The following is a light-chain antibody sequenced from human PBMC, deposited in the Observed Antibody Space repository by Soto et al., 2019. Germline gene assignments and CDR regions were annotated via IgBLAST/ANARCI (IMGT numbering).Light chain of an antibody. CDR1: QGISRS. V-gene: IGKV1D-12*01. CDR3: QQADTFPIT. CDR2: AAS. Sequence: DIQMTHSPSSVSASVGDRVTISCQASQGISRSLAWYQQKPVKAPKLLIYAASSLQSGVPSRFSGSGFGTDFTLTISSLQPEDSAIYYCQQADTFPITFGQGTRLEIK. J-gene: IGKJ5*01.